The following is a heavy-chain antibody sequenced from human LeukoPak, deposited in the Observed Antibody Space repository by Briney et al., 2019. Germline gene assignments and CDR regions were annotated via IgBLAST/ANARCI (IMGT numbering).Heavy chain of an antibody. CDR2: ISAYNGNT. CDR3: ARGGLMVRGGSDAFDI. Sequence: ASVKVSCKASGYTFTSYGISWVRQAPGQGLEWMGWISAYNGNTNYAQKLQGRVTMTTDTSTSTAYMELRSLRSDNTAVYYCARGGLMVRGGSDAFDIWGQGTMVTVSS. CDR1: GYTFTSYG. D-gene: IGHD3-10*01. J-gene: IGHJ3*02. V-gene: IGHV1-18*01.